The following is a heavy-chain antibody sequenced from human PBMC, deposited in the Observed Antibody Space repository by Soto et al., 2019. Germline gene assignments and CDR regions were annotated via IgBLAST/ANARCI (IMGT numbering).Heavy chain of an antibody. CDR2: ISYDGSNK. J-gene: IGHJ4*02. Sequence: PGGSLRHSCASSGLTFISYGMHWVRQAPGKGLEWVAVISYDGSNKYYADSVKGRFTISRDNSKNTLYLQMNSLRAEDTAVYYCAKDISYDGTTADYWGQGTLVTVSS. CDR3: AKDISYDGTTADY. CDR1: GLTFISYG. D-gene: IGHD3-22*01. V-gene: IGHV3-30*18.